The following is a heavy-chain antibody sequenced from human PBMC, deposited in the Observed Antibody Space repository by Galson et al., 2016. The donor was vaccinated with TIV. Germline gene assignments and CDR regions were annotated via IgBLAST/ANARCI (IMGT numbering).Heavy chain of an antibody. CDR3: ARSLVQGVVSYYSGIDV. D-gene: IGHD3-10*01. CDR1: DYTFTSYG. Sequence: SVKVSCKASDYTFTSYGISWVRQAPGQGLEWMGWISAYTGNTNYAQTFQGRVTLTTDTSTSTAYMDLRSLRYGDTAVYYCARSLVQGVVSYYSGIDVWGQGTTVTVSS. CDR2: ISAYTGNT. J-gene: IGHJ6*02. V-gene: IGHV1-18*01.